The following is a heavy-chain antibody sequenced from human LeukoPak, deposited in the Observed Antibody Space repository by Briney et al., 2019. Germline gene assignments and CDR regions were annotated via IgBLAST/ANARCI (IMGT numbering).Heavy chain of an antibody. Sequence: ASVKVSCKASGYTFTGYYMHWVRQAPGQGLEWMGRINPNSGGTNYAQKFQGRVTMTRDTSISTAYMELSRLRSDDTALYYCARATSRYYASSGYSHCGQGTLVTVSS. V-gene: IGHV1-2*06. CDR1: GYTFTGYY. J-gene: IGHJ4*02. D-gene: IGHD3-22*01. CDR2: INPNSGGT. CDR3: ARATSRYYASSGYSH.